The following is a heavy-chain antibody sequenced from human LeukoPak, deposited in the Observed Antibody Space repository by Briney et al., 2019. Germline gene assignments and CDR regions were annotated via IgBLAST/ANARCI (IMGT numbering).Heavy chain of an antibody. D-gene: IGHD3-22*01. Sequence: ASVKVSCKASGYTFTSSYMHWVRQAPGQGLEWMGWINPNSGGTNYAQKFQGRVTMTRDTSISTAYMELSRLRSDDTAVYYCARSAIDSSGYYYDGYYYYMDVWGKGTTVTISS. J-gene: IGHJ6*03. CDR1: GYTFTSSY. V-gene: IGHV1-2*02. CDR2: INPNSGGT. CDR3: ARSAIDSSGYYYDGYYYYMDV.